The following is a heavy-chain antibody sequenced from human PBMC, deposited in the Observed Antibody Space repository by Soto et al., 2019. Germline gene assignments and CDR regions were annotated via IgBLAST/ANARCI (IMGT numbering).Heavy chain of an antibody. D-gene: IGHD2-2*01. Sequence: QVQLVQSGAEVRKPGSSVRVSCKASEGTFSNYAISWVRQAPGQGLEWMGGIIPIVGTGSYAQKFQGRVTITADEPTTTAYMELSSLRFEDTAVYYCARVVILVPTASTHYYYHMDVWGPGTTVTVSS. J-gene: IGHJ6*02. CDR3: ARVVILVPTASTHYYYHMDV. CDR1: EGTFSNYA. V-gene: IGHV1-69*01. CDR2: IIPIVGTG.